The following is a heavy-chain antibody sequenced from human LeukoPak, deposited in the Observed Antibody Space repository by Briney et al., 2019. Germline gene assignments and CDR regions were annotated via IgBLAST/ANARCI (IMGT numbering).Heavy chain of an antibody. V-gene: IGHV3-30*04. CDR1: GFTFSSYA. J-gene: IGHJ6*02. CDR2: ISYDGSNK. Sequence: PGGSLRLSCAASGFTFSSYAMHWVRQAPGKGLEWVAAISYDGSNKYYADSVKGRFTISRDNSKNTLYLQMNSLRAEDTAVYYCAMAQYCSSTSCYVYYYYYGMDVWGQGTTVTVSS. CDR3: AMAQYCSSTSCYVYYYYYGMDV. D-gene: IGHD2-2*01.